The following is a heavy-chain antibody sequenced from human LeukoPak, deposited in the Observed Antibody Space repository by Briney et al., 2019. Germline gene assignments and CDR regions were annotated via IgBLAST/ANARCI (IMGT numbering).Heavy chain of an antibody. D-gene: IGHD3-3*01. V-gene: IGHV3-30-3*01. J-gene: IGHJ5*02. CDR3: ARDHDNNGYYDFWSGYFKYNWFDP. CDR2: ISYDGSNK. CDR1: GFTFSSYA. Sequence: GRSLRLSCAASGFTFSSYAMHWVRQAPGKGLEWVAVISYDGSNKYYADSVKGRFTISRDNSKNTLYLQMNSLRAEDTAVYYCARDHDNNGYYDFWSGYFKYNWFDPWGQGTLVTVSS.